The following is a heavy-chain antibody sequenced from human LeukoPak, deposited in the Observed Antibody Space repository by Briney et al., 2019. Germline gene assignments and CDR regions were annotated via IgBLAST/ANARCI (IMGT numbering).Heavy chain of an antibody. Sequence: ASVKVSCKAPGYTFTSYGISWVRQAPGQGLEWMGWISAYNGNTNYAQKLQGRVTMTTDTSTSTAYMELRSLRSDDTAVYYCARGRNIGYIVVVPAAYFDYWGQGTLVTVSS. V-gene: IGHV1-18*01. J-gene: IGHJ4*02. CDR2: ISAYNGNT. D-gene: IGHD2-2*01. CDR1: GYTFTSYG. CDR3: ARGRNIGYIVVVPAAYFDY.